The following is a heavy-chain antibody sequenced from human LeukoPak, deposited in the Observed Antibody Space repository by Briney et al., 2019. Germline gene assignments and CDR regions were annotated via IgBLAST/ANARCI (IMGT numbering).Heavy chain of an antibody. V-gene: IGHV1-2*02. J-gene: IGHJ4*02. D-gene: IGHD2-2*02. CDR2: INPNSGGT. CDR1: GSTFTGYY. CDR3: ARDECSSTSCYIDY. Sequence: ASVKVSCKASGSTFTGYYMHWVRQAPGQGLEWMGWINPNSGGTNYAQKFQGRVTMTRDTSISTAYMELSRLRSDDTAVYYCARDECSSTSCYIDYWGQGTLVTVSS.